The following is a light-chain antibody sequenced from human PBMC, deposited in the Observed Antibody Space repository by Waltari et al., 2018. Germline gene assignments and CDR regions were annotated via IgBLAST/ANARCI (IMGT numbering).Light chain of an antibody. CDR3: QQSYSASWT. CDR1: QTISTS. V-gene: IGKV1-39*01. Sequence: DIQMTQSPSSLSASVGDRVTIRCRSSQTISTSLSWYQAKPGKAPQLLIFAASSLQTDVPSRFSGDGSGTDFTLTISSLQPADIATYYCQQSYSASWTFGQGTKVEIK. J-gene: IGKJ1*01. CDR2: AAS.